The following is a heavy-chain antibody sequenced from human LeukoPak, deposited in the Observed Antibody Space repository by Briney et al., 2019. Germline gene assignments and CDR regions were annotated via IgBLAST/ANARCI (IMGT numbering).Heavy chain of an antibody. CDR2: IYPGDSDT. CDR3: ARLVDSHIGGYSGPLDY. J-gene: IGHJ4*02. D-gene: IGHD5-12*01. Sequence: GESLKISCKGSGYTFTSYWIGWVRQMPGKGLEWMGIIYPGDSDTRYSPSFQGQVTISADKSISTAYLQWSSLKASDTAMHYCARLVDSHIGGYSGPLDYWGQGTLVTVSS. V-gene: IGHV5-51*01. CDR1: GYTFTSYW.